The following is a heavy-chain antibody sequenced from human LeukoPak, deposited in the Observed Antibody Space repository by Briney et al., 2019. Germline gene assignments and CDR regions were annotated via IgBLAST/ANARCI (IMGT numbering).Heavy chain of an antibody. CDR1: GGSIINYY. Sequence: SETLSLTCTVSGGSIINYYWSWIRQPPGKGLEWIGYIYHSGDTNHNPSLKSRVTISTDTSKNQFSLELSSVTAADTAVYYCARHPFATPFDYWGQGILVSVSS. CDR2: IYHSGDT. V-gene: IGHV4-59*08. J-gene: IGHJ4*02. CDR3: ARHPFATPFDY. D-gene: IGHD2-15*01.